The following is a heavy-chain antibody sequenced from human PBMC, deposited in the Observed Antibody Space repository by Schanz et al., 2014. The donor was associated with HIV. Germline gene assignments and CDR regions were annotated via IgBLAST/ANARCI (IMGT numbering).Heavy chain of an antibody. V-gene: IGHV3-33*01. Sequence: QVDLVESGGGVVQPGRSLRLSCTASGFTFNNYGMQWVRQAPGKGLEWLAAIWYDGSNKFYADSLRGRFTISRDNSKNTLYLQMNSLRAEDTAVYYCVRGLLFQGFFDSWGQGALVTVSS. J-gene: IGHJ4*02. CDR3: VRGLLFQGFFDS. D-gene: IGHD3-10*01. CDR2: IWYDGSNK. CDR1: GFTFNNYG.